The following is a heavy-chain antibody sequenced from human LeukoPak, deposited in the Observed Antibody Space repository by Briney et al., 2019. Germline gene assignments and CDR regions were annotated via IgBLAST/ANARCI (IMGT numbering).Heavy chain of an antibody. D-gene: IGHD6-13*01. Sequence: SETLSLTCTVSGGSISSHYWSWIRQPPGKGLEWIGYIYYRGSTNYNPSLKSRVTISVDTSKNQFSLKLSSVTAADTAVYYCARLSSWYYYMDVWGKGTTVTVSS. CDR3: ARLSSWYYYMDV. CDR1: GGSISSHY. J-gene: IGHJ6*03. V-gene: IGHV4-59*11. CDR2: IYYRGST.